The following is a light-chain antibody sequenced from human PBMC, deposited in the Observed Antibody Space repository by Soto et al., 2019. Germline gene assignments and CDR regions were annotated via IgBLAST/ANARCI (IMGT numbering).Light chain of an antibody. CDR3: QQYNSYSYT. Sequence: DIQMTQSPSTLSASAGDRVTITCRASQTINSWLAWYQHKPGKAPKLLICNASSLESGVPSRFSGSGSGTEFTLTISSLQPDDFATYYCQQYNSYSYTFGQGTKLEIK. V-gene: IGKV1-5*03. CDR1: QTINSW. CDR2: NAS. J-gene: IGKJ2*01.